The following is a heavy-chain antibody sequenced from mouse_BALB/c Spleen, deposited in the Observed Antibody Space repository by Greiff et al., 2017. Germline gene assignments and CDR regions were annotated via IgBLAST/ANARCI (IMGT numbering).Heavy chain of an antibody. V-gene: IGHV1-54*01. Sequence: VQLQQSGAELVRPGTSVKVSCKASGYAFTNYLIEWVKQRPGQGLEWIGVINPGSGGTNYNEKFKGKATLTADKSSSTAYMQLSSLTSDDSAVYFCARDDGYYDYYAMDYWGQGTSVTVSS. CDR3: ARDDGYYDYYAMDY. CDR1: GYAFTNYL. CDR2: INPGSGGT. J-gene: IGHJ4*01. D-gene: IGHD2-3*01.